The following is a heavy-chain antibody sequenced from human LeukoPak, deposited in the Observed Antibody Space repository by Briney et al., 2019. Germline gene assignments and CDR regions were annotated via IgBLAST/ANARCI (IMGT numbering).Heavy chain of an antibody. V-gene: IGHV1-2*02. CDR1: GYTFTSYD. D-gene: IGHD2-15*01. J-gene: IGHJ5*02. CDR2: INPNSGGT. CDR3: ARGGGGPIVMGRNWFDP. Sequence: ASVKVSCKASGYTFTSYDINWVRQATGQGLEWMGWINPNSGGTNYAQKFQGRVTMTRDTSISTAYMELSRLRSDDTAVYYCARGGGGPIVMGRNWFDPWGQGTLVTVSS.